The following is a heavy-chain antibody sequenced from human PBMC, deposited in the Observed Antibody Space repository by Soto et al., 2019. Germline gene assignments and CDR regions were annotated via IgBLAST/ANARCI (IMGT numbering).Heavy chain of an antibody. CDR3: AHGSCSSADCYPNPYLDY. J-gene: IGHJ4*02. CDR1: GFSLSTTAEG. Sequence: QITLKESGPTLVKPTQTLTLTCTFSGFSLSTTAEGVGWIRQPPGKALEWLALIYWDDDERYSPSLKSRLTIPKDTSKHPVVLTMNNVDPVDTATSYRAHGSCSSADCYPNPYLDYWGQGILVTVSS. D-gene: IGHD2-2*01. V-gene: IGHV2-5*02. CDR2: IYWDDDE.